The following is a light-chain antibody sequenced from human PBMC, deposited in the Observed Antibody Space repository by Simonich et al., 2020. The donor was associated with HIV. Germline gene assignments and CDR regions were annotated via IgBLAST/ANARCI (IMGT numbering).Light chain of an antibody. Sequence: QSALTQPASVSGSPGQSITISCTGTSSDVGSYNLVSWYQQHPGKAPKLMIYEGSKRPSGVSNRFSGSKSDNTAFLTISGLQAEDEADYYCSSYTSSSTRGVFGGGTKLTVL. CDR1: SSDVGSYNL. J-gene: IGLJ3*02. CDR2: EGS. CDR3: SSYTSSSTRGV. V-gene: IGLV2-14*02.